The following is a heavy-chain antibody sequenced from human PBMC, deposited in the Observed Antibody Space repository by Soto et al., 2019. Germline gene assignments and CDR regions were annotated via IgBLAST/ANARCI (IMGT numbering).Heavy chain of an antibody. CDR2: IYYSGST. CDR1: GGSISSSSYY. V-gene: IGHV4-39*01. J-gene: IGHJ4*02. CDR3: ARRRSRLLWFGETFDY. Sequence: SETLSLTCTVSGGSISSSSYYWGWIRQPPGKGLEWIGSIYYSGSTYYNPSLKSRVTISVDTSKNQFSLKLSSVTAADTAVYYCARRRSRLLWFGETFDYWGQGTLVTVSS. D-gene: IGHD3-10*01.